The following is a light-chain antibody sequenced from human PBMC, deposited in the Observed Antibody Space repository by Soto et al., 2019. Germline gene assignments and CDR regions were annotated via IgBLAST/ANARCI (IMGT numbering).Light chain of an antibody. CDR1: NIGTKN. CDR3: QVWDSTSDHPV. CDR2: YDS. V-gene: IGLV3-21*04. J-gene: IGLJ3*02. Sequence: SYVLTQSPSVSVAPGKTAGITCGGNNIGTKNVHWYQQKPGQAPVLVIFYDSDRPSGIPERFSGSNSGNTATLTISRVEAGDEAAYYCQVWDSTSDHPVFGGGTKLTVL.